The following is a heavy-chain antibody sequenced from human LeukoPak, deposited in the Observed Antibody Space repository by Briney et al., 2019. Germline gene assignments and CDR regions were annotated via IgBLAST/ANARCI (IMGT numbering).Heavy chain of an antibody. CDR2: IYSGGST. CDR3: AITIHDILTGYYEDY. CDR1: GFTVSSNY. J-gene: IGHJ4*02. D-gene: IGHD3-9*01. V-gene: IGHV3-53*01. Sequence: GGSLRLSCAASGFTVSSNYMSWVRQAPGKGLEWVSVIYSGGSTYYADSVKGRFTISRDNSKNTLYLQMNSPRAEDTAVYYCAITIHDILTGYYEDYWGQGTLVTVSS.